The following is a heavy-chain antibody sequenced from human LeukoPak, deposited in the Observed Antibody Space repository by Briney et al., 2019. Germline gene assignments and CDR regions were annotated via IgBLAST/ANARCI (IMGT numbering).Heavy chain of an antibody. V-gene: IGHV4-34*01. CDR2: INHSGST. CDR3: ARLLTTVTYYYYYYYMDV. D-gene: IGHD4-17*01. Sequence: SETLSLTCAVYGGSFSGYYWSWIRQPPGKGLEWIGEINHSGSTNYNPSLKSRVTISVDTSKNQFSLKLSSVTAADTAVYYCARLLTTVTYYYYYYYMDVWGKGTTVTVSS. J-gene: IGHJ6*03. CDR1: GGSFSGYY.